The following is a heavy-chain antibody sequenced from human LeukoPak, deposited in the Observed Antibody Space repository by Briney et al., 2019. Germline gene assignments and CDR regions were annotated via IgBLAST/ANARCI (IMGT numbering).Heavy chain of an antibody. Sequence: GGSLRLSCAASGFTFRTYGMHWVRQAPGKGLEWVASIRYDGSDKYYADAVKGRFTISRDNSKNTLYLQMNSLRAEDTAVYYCAKAQRDILTGYYTAFDSWGQGTLVTVSS. CDR3: AKAQRDILTGYYTAFDS. CDR2: IRYDGSDK. D-gene: IGHD3-9*01. J-gene: IGHJ4*02. CDR1: GFTFRTYG. V-gene: IGHV3-30*02.